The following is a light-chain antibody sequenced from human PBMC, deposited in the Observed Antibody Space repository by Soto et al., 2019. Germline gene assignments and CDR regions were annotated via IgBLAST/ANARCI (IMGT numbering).Light chain of an antibody. V-gene: IGLV2-14*02. Sequence: QSVLTQPASVSGSPGQSITISCTRSSTDFENYNLVSWYQHCPDKAPKLIIYEGTKRPSEISDRFSGSESDTTASLIITGLQPEDEADYYCASYAGSIARLVFGGGTKVTVL. CDR2: EGT. CDR3: ASYAGSIARLV. CDR1: STDFENYNL. J-gene: IGLJ2*01.